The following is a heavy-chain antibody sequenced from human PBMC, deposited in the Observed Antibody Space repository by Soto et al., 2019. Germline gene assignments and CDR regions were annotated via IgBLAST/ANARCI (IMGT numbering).Heavy chain of an antibody. Sequence: QVQLVESGGGVVQPGRSLRLSCVASGFTFSGYAMHWVRQAPGKGLEWVTVISYDGSSEYYADSVKGRFTISRDSSKNTVYLQMNSLRAEETAVYYCARGGGGYYYYGMDVWGQGTTVTVSS. CDR3: ARGGGGYYYYGMDV. CDR2: ISYDGSSE. J-gene: IGHJ6*02. D-gene: IGHD3-16*01. V-gene: IGHV3-30-3*01. CDR1: GFTFSGYA.